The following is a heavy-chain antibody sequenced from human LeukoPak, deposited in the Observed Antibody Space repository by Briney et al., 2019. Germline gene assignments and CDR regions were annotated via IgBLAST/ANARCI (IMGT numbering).Heavy chain of an antibody. CDR2: IYYSGST. CDR3: ASFGVVGVVPVNDAFDI. Sequence: SETLSLTCTVSGGSISSGDYYWSWIRQPPGKGLEWIGYIYYSGSTYYNPSLKSRVTISVDTSKTQFSLKLSSVTAADTAVYYCASFGVVGVVPVNDAFDIWGQGTMVTVSS. V-gene: IGHV4-30-4*01. CDR1: GGSISSGDYY. D-gene: IGHD3-3*01. J-gene: IGHJ3*02.